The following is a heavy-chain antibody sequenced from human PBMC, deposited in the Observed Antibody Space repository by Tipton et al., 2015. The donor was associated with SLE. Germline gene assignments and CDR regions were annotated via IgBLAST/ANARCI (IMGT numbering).Heavy chain of an antibody. V-gene: IGHV4-34*08. CDR1: GFTFSSYE. CDR2: INHSGST. J-gene: IGHJ4*02. Sequence: LRLSCAASGFTFSSYEMNWVRQAPGKGLEWIGEINHSGSTNYNPSLKSRVTISVDTSKNQFSLKLSSVTAADTAVYYCAKGVRYSPPDYWGQGTLVTVSS. CDR3: AKGVRYSPPDY. D-gene: IGHD3-9*01.